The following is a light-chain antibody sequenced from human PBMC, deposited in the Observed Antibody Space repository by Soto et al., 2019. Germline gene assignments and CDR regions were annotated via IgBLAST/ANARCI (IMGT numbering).Light chain of an antibody. CDR2: GAS. Sequence: VVMTHSPDSLSVSPWERATLSFRASQSVSSNLAWYQQKLGQAPRLLIYGASSRATGIPDRFSGSGSGTDFTLTIGSLEPEDFAVYYCQQHGSSPWKFGQGTKVDIK. V-gene: IGKV3-20*01. CDR3: QQHGSSPWK. CDR1: QSVSSN. J-gene: IGKJ1*01.